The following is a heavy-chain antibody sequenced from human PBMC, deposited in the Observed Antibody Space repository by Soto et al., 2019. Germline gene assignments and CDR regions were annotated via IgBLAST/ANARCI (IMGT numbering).Heavy chain of an antibody. Sequence: EVQLLESGGGLVQPGGSLRLSCAASGFTFSSYAMSWVRQAPGKGLEWVSVSSGSGGSTYYADSVKGRFTISRDNSKNTLKLQMDSLAAEDAAVYVCASGQGELLAERDWFDLWGHGSLATVSS. CDR2: SSGSGGST. J-gene: IGHJ5*02. CDR1: GFTFSSYA. CDR3: ASGQGELLAERDWFDL. D-gene: IGHD1-26*01. V-gene: IGHV3-23*01.